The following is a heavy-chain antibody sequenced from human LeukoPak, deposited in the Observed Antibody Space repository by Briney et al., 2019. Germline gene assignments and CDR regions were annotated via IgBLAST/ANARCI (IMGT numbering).Heavy chain of an antibody. D-gene: IGHD3-10*01. CDR1: GGSFSGYY. Sequence: SETLSLTCAVYGGSFSGYYWSWIRQPPGKGLEWIGEINHSGSTNYNPSLKSRVTISVDTSKNQFSLKLSSVTAADTAVYYCARPPRGSDAFDIWGQGAMVTVSS. J-gene: IGHJ3*02. CDR2: INHSGST. CDR3: ARPPRGSDAFDI. V-gene: IGHV4-34*01.